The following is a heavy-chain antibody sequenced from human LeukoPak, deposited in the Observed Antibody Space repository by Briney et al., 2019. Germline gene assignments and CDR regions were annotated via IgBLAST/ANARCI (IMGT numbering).Heavy chain of an antibody. V-gene: IGHV3-30*09. Sequence: QPGGSLRLSCAASGFTFSSYAMHWVRQAPGKGLEWVAVISYDGSNKYYADSVKGRFAISRDNSKNTLYLQMNSLRAEDTAVYYCAAYSSGWSTKDYWGHGTLVTVSS. J-gene: IGHJ4*01. CDR2: ISYDGSNK. CDR1: GFTFSSYA. CDR3: AAYSSGWSTKDY. D-gene: IGHD6-19*01.